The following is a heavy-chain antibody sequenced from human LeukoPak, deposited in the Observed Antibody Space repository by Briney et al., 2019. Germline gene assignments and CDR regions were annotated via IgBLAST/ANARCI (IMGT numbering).Heavy chain of an antibody. CDR2: ISSSSSYI. CDR1: GFTFSSHS. CDR3: ALTAVVGTHTLDY. J-gene: IGHJ4*02. Sequence: GGSLRLSCAASGFTFSSHSMNWVRQAPGKGLEWVSSISSSSSYIYYADSVKGRFTISRDNAKNSLHLQMNSLRAEDTAVYYCALTAVVGTHTLDYWGQGTLVTVSS. V-gene: IGHV3-21*01. D-gene: IGHD2-15*01.